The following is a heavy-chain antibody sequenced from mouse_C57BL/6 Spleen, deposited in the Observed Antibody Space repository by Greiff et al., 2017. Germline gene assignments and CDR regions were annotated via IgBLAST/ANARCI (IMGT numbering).Heavy chain of an antibody. Sequence: EVKVEESGGGLVKPGGSLKLSCAASGFTFSDYGMHWVRQAPEKGLEWVAYISSGSSTIHYADKVKGRFTISRDNAKNTLFLQMTSLRSEDTAMYYCARSGTGWYFDVWGTGTTVTVSS. D-gene: IGHD4-1*01. CDR2: ISSGSSTI. CDR3: ARSGTGWYFDV. CDR1: GFTFSDYG. V-gene: IGHV5-17*01. J-gene: IGHJ1*03.